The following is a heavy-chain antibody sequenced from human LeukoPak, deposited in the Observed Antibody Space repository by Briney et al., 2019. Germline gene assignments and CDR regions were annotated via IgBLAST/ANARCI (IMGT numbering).Heavy chain of an antibody. J-gene: IGHJ6*03. CDR2: ISHNGAGT. CDR1: GFTFSSYA. D-gene: IGHD3-3*01. CDR3: AKDSSVDLWSGPSYYMDV. Sequence: PGGSLRLSCAASGFTFSSYAMSWVRQAPGKGLEWLSAISHNGAGTYYADSVKGRFTISRDNSKNTLYLQMNSLRAEDTAVYYCAKDSSVDLWSGPSYYMDVWGKGTTVTVSS. V-gene: IGHV3-23*01.